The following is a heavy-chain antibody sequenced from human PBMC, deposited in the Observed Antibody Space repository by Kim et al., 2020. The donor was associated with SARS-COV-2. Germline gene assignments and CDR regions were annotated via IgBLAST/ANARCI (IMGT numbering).Heavy chain of an antibody. Sequence: GGSLRLSCAASGFTFSSYAMSWVRQAPGKGLEWVSAISGSGGSTYYADSVKGRFTISRDNSKNTLYLQMNSLRAEDTAVYYCAKQSETGRHCSSTSCYKPNYDYYNGMAVGGPGPPLPLS. CDR3: AKQSETGRHCSSTSCYKPNYDYYNGMAV. CDR1: GFTFSSYA. D-gene: IGHD2-2*02. CDR2: ISGSGGST. J-gene: IGHJ6*02. V-gene: IGHV3-23*01.